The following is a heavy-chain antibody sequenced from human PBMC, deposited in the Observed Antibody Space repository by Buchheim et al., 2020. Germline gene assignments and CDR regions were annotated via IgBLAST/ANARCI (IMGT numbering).Heavy chain of an antibody. V-gene: IGHV3-73*01. CDR2: IRSEPNSYPT. Sequence: EVQLVESGGGLVQPGGSLKLSCAASGFTFSGSAIHWVRQASGKGLEWVGRIRSEPNSYPTANAASVKGRFTVSRDDSKNTAYLQMNSLETEDTAVYYCTRSRNYDTSGPDAFDIWGQGT. CDR3: TRSRNYDTSGPDAFDI. CDR1: GFTFSGSA. D-gene: IGHD3-22*01. J-gene: IGHJ3*02.